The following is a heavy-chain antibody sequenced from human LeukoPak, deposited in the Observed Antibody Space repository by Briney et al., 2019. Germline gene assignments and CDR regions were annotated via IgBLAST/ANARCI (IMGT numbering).Heavy chain of an antibody. J-gene: IGHJ4*02. CDR2: INPSGGST. CDR1: GYTFTSYY. Sequence: ASVKVSCKASGYTFTSYYMRWVRQAPGQGLEWMGIINPSGGSTSYAQKFQSRVTMTRDTSTSTVYMELSSLRSEDTAVYYCARGVGTEEDGIRMIFGLNYWGQGTLVTVSS. D-gene: IGHD3/OR15-3a*01. CDR3: ARGVGTEEDGIRMIFGLNY. V-gene: IGHV1-46*01.